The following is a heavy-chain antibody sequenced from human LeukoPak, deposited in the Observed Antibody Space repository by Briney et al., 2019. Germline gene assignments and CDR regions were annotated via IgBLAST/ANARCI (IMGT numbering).Heavy chain of an antibody. V-gene: IGHV1-69*13. J-gene: IGHJ6*03. D-gene: IGHD6-6*01. CDR3: ARTAARLGGVDCYYMDV. CDR2: IIPIFGTA. Sequence: ASVKVSCKASGGTFSSYAISWVRQAPGQGLEWMGGIIPIFGTANYAQKFQGRVTITADESTSTAYMELSSLRSEDTAVYYCARTAARLGGVDCYYMDVWGKGTTVTVPS. CDR1: GGTFSSYA.